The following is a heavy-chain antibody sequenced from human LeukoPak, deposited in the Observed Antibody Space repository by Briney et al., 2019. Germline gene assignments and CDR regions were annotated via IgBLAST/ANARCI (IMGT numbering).Heavy chain of an antibody. D-gene: IGHD3-10*01. CDR1: GYSFTTYW. CDR3: ARIYNSGSPIDY. CDR2: IYPGDSDT. J-gene: IGHJ4*02. Sequence: VEALKISCKGSGYSFTTYWIGWVRQMPGKGLEWMGIIYPGDSDTRYSPSFQGQVTISADKSLSTAYLQWSSLKASDTAMYYCARIYNSGSPIDYWGQGTLVTVSS. V-gene: IGHV5-51*01.